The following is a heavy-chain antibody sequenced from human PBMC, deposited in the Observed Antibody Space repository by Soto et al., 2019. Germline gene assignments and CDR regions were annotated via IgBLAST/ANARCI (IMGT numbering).Heavy chain of an antibody. J-gene: IGHJ3*02. Sequence: ASVKVSCKASGYTFTSYGISWVRQAPGQGLEWMGWISAYNGNTNYAQKLQGRVTMTTDTSTSTAYMELRSLRSDDTAVYYCARESITIFGVVIRTKTSAAFDIWGQGTMVTVSS. CDR3: ARESITIFGVVIRTKTSAAFDI. V-gene: IGHV1-18*01. CDR2: ISAYNGNT. D-gene: IGHD3-3*01. CDR1: GYTFTSYG.